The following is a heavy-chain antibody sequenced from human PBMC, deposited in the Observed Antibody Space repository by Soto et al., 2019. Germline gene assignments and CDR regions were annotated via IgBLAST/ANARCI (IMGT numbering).Heavy chain of an antibody. CDR2: ISAYNGNT. J-gene: IGHJ6*02. CDR1: GYTFTSYG. D-gene: IGHD6-13*01. CDR3: ARVVGGAAADPYYYYYYGMDV. Sequence: ASVKVSCKASGYTFTSYGISWVRQAPGQGLEWMGWISAYNGNTNYAQKLQGRVTMTTDTSTSTAYMELRSLRSDDTAVYYCARVVGGAAADPYYYYYYGMDVWGQGTTVTVSS. V-gene: IGHV1-18*01.